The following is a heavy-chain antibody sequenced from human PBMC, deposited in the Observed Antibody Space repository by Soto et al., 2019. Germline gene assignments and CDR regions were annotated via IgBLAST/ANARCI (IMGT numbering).Heavy chain of an antibody. CDR1: GYMFSMYG. CDR2: ISAYNGNR. CDR3: ARGGAGAFSSGRYDY. V-gene: IGHV1-18*04. J-gene: IGHJ4*02. Sequence: GASVKVSCKASGYMFSMYGFSWVRQAPGQGLEWMGWISAYNGNRDYGQKFQGRVTMTTDTSTRTANMEMKSLRSDDTAVYYCARGGAGAFSSGRYDYWGQGTLVTVSS. D-gene: IGHD6-19*01.